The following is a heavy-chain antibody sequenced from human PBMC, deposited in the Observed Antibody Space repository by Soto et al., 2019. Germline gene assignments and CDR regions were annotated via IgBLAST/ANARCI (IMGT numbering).Heavy chain of an antibody. CDR3: ARVQVAGTRYFDL. V-gene: IGHV3-21*01. D-gene: IGHD6-19*01. Sequence: EVQLVESGGGLVKPGGSLRLSCAASGFTFSSYSMNWVRQAPGKGLEWVSSISSSSSYIYYADSVKGRFTISRDNAKNSLYLQMNSLRAEDTAVYYCARVQVAGTRYFDLWGRGTLVTVSS. CDR2: ISSSSSYI. J-gene: IGHJ2*01. CDR1: GFTFSSYS.